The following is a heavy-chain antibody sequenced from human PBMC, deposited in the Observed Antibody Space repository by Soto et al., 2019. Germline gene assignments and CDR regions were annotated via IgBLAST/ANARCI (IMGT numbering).Heavy chain of an antibody. Sequence: SETLSLTCTVSGGSISSSNYYWAWIRQPPVEGLEWIGTIYYSGNTYYTPSLKSRLTISVDTSKNQFSLKLNSVTAADTAVYYCARQPKYCDSDSCYSAHFDYWGQGALVTVS. D-gene: IGHD2-2*02. V-gene: IGHV4-39*01. J-gene: IGHJ4*02. CDR2: IYYSGNT. CDR1: GGSISSSNYY. CDR3: ARQPKYCDSDSCYSAHFDY.